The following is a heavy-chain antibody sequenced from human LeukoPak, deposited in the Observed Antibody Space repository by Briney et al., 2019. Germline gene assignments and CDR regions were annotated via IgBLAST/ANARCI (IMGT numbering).Heavy chain of an antibody. CDR3: ARDRAGGSGWYFDY. CDR2: IYYSGST. V-gene: IGHV4-39*07. CDR1: GGSISSSSYY. J-gene: IGHJ4*02. Sequence: PSETLSLTCTVSGGSISSSSYYWGWIRQPPGKGLEWIGSIYYSGSTYYDPSLKSRVTISVDTSKNQFSLKLSSVTAADTAVYYCARDRAGGSGWYFDYWGQGTLVTVSS. D-gene: IGHD6-19*01.